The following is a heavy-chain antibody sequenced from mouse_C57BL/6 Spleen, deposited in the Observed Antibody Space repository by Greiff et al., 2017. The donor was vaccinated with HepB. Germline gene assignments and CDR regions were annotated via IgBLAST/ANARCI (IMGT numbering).Heavy chain of an antibody. V-gene: IGHV1-81*01. CDR3: ARRGFITTVVAHFDY. D-gene: IGHD1-1*01. CDR1: GYTFTSYG. J-gene: IGHJ2*01. CDR2: IYPRSGNT. Sequence: VQLQQSGAELARPGASVKLSCKASGYTFTSYGISWVKQRTGQGLEWIGEIYPRSGNTYYNEKFKGKATLTADKSSSTAYMELRSLTSEDSAVYFCARRGFITTVVAHFDYWGHGTTLTDSS.